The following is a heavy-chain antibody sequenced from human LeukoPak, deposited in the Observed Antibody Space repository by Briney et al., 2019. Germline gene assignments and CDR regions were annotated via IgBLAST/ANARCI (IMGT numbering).Heavy chain of an antibody. Sequence: GGSLRLSCAASGFTVSSNYMSWVRQAPGKGLEWVSVIYSGGSTYYADSVKGRFTISRDNSKNTLYLQMNSLRAEDTAVYYCARDYYDSSGYYYGTDVWGQGTTVTVSS. CDR1: GFTVSSNY. D-gene: IGHD3-22*01. J-gene: IGHJ6*02. CDR2: IYSGGST. V-gene: IGHV3-53*01. CDR3: ARDYYDSSGYYYGTDV.